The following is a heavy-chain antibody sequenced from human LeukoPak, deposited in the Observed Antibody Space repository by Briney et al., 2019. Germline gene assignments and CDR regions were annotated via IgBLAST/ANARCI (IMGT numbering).Heavy chain of an antibody. V-gene: IGHV1-2*02. CDR3: ARDPFWGVVVPAALDY. CDR1: GYTFTSYY. J-gene: IGHJ4*02. Sequence: ASVKVSCKASGYTFTSYYMHWVRQAPGQGLEWMGWINPNSGGTNYAQKFQGRVTMTRDTSISTAYMELSRLRSDDTAVYYCARDPFWGVVVPAALDYWGQGTLVTVSS. D-gene: IGHD2-2*01. CDR2: INPNSGGT.